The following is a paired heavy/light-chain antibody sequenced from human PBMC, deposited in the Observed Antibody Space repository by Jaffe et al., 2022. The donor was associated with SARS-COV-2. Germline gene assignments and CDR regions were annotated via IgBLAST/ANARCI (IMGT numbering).Light chain of an antibody. CDR2: WAS. CDR3: QQYYSPPYT. J-gene: IGKJ2*01. V-gene: IGKV4-1*01. CDR1: QSVLYSSNNNNY. Sequence: DIVMTQSPDSLAVSLGERATINCKSSQSVLYSSNNNNYLAWYQQKPGQPPKLLIYWASTRESGVPDRFSGSGSGTDFTLTISSLQAEDVAVYYCQQYYSPPYTFGQGTKLEIK.
Heavy chain of an antibody. CDR3: ARGGSEVDY. J-gene: IGHJ4*02. Sequence: EVQLVESGGGLVQPGGSLRLSCAASGFTFSSYWMSWVRQAPGKGLEWVANINQDGSEKYYVDSVKGRFTISRDNAKNSLYLQMNSLRAEDTAVYYCARGGSEVDYWGQGTLVTVSS. D-gene: IGHD3-16*01. CDR1: GFTFSSYW. V-gene: IGHV3-7*03. CDR2: INQDGSEK.